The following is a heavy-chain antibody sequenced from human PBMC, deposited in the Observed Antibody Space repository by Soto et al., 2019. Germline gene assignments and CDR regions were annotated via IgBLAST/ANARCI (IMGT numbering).Heavy chain of an antibody. J-gene: IGHJ6*02. CDR1: GFTFSSYG. D-gene: IGHD2-2*01. CDR2: IWYDGSNK. Sequence: WGSLRLPCAASGFTFSSYGMDWARQAPGKGLEWVAVIWYDGSNKYYADSVKGRFTISRDNSKNTLYLQMNSLRAEDTAVYYCAREGIGYCSSTSCYRRYGMDVWGQGTTVTVSS. CDR3: AREGIGYCSSTSCYRRYGMDV. V-gene: IGHV3-33*01.